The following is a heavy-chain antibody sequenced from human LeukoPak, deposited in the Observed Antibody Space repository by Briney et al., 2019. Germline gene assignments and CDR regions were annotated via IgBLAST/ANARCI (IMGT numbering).Heavy chain of an antibody. CDR3: ARGTAARPAHPFYYYGMDV. V-gene: IGHV4-34*01. J-gene: IGHJ6*02. CDR2: INHSGST. Sequence: SETLPLTCAVYGGSFSGYYWSWIRQPPGKGLEWIGEINHSGSTNYNPSLKSRVTISVDTSKNQFSLKLSSVTAADTAVYYCARGTAARPAHPFYYYGMDVWGQGTTVTVSS. D-gene: IGHD6-6*01. CDR1: GGSFSGYY.